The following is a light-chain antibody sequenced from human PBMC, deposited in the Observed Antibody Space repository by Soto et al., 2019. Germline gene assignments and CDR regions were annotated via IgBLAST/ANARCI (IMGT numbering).Light chain of an antibody. CDR3: QQYYNWWT. Sequence: DIVITQYPATLFASPEERATLSCRASQSVSSNLAWYQQKPGQAPRLLIYGASTRATGIPARFSGSGSGTEFTLTSISLQSEDFGVYYCQQYYNWWTFGQGTKVDIK. CDR2: GAS. CDR1: QSVSSN. J-gene: IGKJ1*01. V-gene: IGKV3-15*01.